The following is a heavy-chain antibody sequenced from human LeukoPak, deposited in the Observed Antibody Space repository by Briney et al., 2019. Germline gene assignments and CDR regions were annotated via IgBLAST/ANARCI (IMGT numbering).Heavy chain of an antibody. Sequence: PGGSLRLSCPASGLTFITYNRNWVRQAPGKGLEWVSYISPSGSPIYYADSVKGRFTISRDNAKNSLSLQMNSLRAEDTPVYYCARELRVYHHYWRRGPLVTVSS. CDR2: ISPSGSPI. CDR3: ARELRVYHHY. CDR1: GLTFITYN. D-gene: IGHD4-17*01. J-gene: IGHJ4*02. V-gene: IGHV3-48*03.